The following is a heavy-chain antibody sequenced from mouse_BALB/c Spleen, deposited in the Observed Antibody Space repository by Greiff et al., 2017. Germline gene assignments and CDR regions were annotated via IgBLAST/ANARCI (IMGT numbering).Heavy chain of an antibody. D-gene: IGHD3-2*02. Sequence: VHVKQSGAELVKPGASVKLSCTASGFNIKDTYMHWVKQRPEQGLEWIGRIDPANGNTKYDPKFQGKATITADTSSNTAYLQLSSLTSEDTAVYYCASSGVYYAMDYWGQGTSVTVSS. CDR1: GFNIKDTY. CDR2: IDPANGNT. J-gene: IGHJ4*01. V-gene: IGHV14-3*02. CDR3: ASSGVYYAMDY.